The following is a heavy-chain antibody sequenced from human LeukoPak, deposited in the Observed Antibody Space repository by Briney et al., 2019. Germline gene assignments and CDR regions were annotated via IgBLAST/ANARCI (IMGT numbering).Heavy chain of an antibody. Sequence: PSETLSLTCTVSGGSISSYYWSWIRQPPGKGLEWIGYIYYSGSTNYNPSLKSRVTISVDTSKNQFSLKLSSVTAADTAVYYCARVHSGGSRYYYYMDVWGKGTTVTISS. V-gene: IGHV4-59*01. J-gene: IGHJ6*03. D-gene: IGHD2-15*01. CDR1: GGSISSYY. CDR2: IYYSGST. CDR3: ARVHSGGSRYYYYMDV.